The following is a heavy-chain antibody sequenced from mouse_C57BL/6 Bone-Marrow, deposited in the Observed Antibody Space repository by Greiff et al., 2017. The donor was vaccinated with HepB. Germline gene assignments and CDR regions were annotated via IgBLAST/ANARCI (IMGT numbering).Heavy chain of an antibody. V-gene: IGHV7-3*01. Sequence: EVKLEESGGGLVQPGGSLSLSCAASGFTFTDYYMSWVRQPPGKALEWLGFIRNKANGYTTEYSASVKGRFTISRDTSQSILYLQMNALRAEYSATYYCARSSYYYGSSFYWYFDVWGTVTTVTVSS. D-gene: IGHD1-1*01. CDR2: IRNKANGYTT. CDR3: ARSSYYYGSSFYWYFDV. CDR1: GFTFTDYY. J-gene: IGHJ1*03.